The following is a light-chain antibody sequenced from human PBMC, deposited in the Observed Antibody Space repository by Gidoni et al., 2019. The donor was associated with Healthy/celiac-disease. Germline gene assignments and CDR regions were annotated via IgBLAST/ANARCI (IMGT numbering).Light chain of an antibody. CDR2: EVS. J-gene: IGLJ1*01. Sequence: QSDVTHPASVSGSPGQSIHLSCTGTRSDVGGYNYVSCYQQHPGNAPKLMIYEVSNRPSGVSNPFSGSSSGNTASLTSSGLQAEDEADYYCSSYTSSSTLVFGTGTKVTVL. CDR1: RSDVGGYNY. CDR3: SSYTSSSTLV. V-gene: IGLV2-14*01.